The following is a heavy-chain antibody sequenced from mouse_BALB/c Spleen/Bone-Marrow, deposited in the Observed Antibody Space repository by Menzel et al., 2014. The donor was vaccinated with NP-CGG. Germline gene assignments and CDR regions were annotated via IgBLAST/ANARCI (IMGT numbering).Heavy chain of an antibody. CDR3: ASXXXXXXXXXY. Sequence: EVQLQQSGAELVKPGASVKLSCTASGFNIKDTYMHWVKQRPEQGLEWIGRXDPANGNTKYDPKFQGKATITADTSSNTAYLQLSSLTSEDTAVYYCASXXXXXXXXXYWGQGTLVTXSA. V-gene: IGHV14-3*02. J-gene: IGHJ3*01. CDR1: GFNIKDTY. CDR2: XDPANGNT.